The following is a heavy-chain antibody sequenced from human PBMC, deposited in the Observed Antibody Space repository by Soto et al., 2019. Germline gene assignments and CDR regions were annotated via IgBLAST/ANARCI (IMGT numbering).Heavy chain of an antibody. Sequence: GGSLRLSCAASGFTFSSYAMHWVRQAPGKGLEWVAVISYDGSNKYYADSVKGRFTISRDNSKNTLYLQMNSLRAEDTAVYYCARGPTDPRGRFLGDYWGQGTLVTVSS. CDR1: GFTFSSYA. V-gene: IGHV3-30-3*01. J-gene: IGHJ4*02. CDR3: ARGPTDPRGRFLGDY. CDR2: ISYDGSNK. D-gene: IGHD3-16*01.